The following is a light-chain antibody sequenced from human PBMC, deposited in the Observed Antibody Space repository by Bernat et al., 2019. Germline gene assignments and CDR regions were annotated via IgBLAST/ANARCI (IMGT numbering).Light chain of an antibody. CDR2: DTS. J-gene: IGKJ1*01. Sequence: IVMTHSPATLSLSPGERATLSCRASQRFLYNLAWYQQKPGRAPRLLIFDTSTRATGVPARFSGSRSGAEFTLTISSLQSEDFAVYYCHQYNNLPQTFGQGTKVEI. CDR3: HQYNNLPQT. CDR1: QRFLYN. V-gene: IGKV3-15*01.